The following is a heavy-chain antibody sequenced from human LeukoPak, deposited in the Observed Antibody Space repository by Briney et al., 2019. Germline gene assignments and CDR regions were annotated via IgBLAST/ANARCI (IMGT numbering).Heavy chain of an antibody. Sequence: GGSLRLSCAASGFTFSSYAMSWVRQAPGKGLEWVSAISGSGGSTYYADSVKGRFTISRDNAKNSLYLQMNSLRAEDTAVYYCARAFRDVIFDYWGQGTLVTVSS. D-gene: IGHD5-24*01. V-gene: IGHV3-23*01. CDR2: ISGSGGST. CDR1: GFTFSSYA. CDR3: ARAFRDVIFDY. J-gene: IGHJ4*02.